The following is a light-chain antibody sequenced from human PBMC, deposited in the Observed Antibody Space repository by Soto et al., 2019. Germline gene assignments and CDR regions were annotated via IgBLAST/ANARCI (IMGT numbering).Light chain of an antibody. J-gene: IGKJ5*01. V-gene: IGKV3-20*01. CDR3: QQYSTSPT. CDR1: QSVSNNY. Sequence: EIVFTHSPDTLSFSPGERATLSCRASQSVSNNYLAWYQQKPGQAPRRLIYGASSRATGIPDRFSGSGSGTDFTLTISRLETEDFAVYYCQQYSTSPTFGEGTLLEI. CDR2: GAS.